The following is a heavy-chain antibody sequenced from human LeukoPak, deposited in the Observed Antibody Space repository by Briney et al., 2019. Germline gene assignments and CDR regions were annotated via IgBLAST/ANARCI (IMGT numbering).Heavy chain of an antibody. CDR1: GGSFSGYY. J-gene: IGHJ3*02. D-gene: IGHD3-3*01. Sequence: PSETLSLTCAVYGGSFSGYYWSWIRQPPGKGLEWIGEINHSGSTNYNPSLKSRVTISVDTSKNQFSLKLSSVTAADTAVYYCARLTIFEVADAFDIWGQGTMVTVSS. V-gene: IGHV4-34*01. CDR3: ARLTIFEVADAFDI. CDR2: INHSGST.